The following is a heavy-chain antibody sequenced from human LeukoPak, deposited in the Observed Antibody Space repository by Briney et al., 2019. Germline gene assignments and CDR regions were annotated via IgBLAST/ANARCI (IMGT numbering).Heavy chain of an antibody. Sequence: GGSLRLSCAASGFTFSSYGMHWVRQAPGKGLEWVAFIRYDGSNKYYADSVKGRFTISRDNSKNTLYLQMNSLRAEDTAIYYCAKDLATVTMYYFDYWGQGTLVTVSS. J-gene: IGHJ4*02. CDR1: GFTFSSYG. CDR2: IRYDGSNK. V-gene: IGHV3-30*02. CDR3: AKDLATVTMYYFDY. D-gene: IGHD4-17*01.